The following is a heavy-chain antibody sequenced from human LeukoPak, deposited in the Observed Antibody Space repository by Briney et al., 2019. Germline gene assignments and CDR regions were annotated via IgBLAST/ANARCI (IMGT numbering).Heavy chain of an antibody. CDR3: ARESGVDHAGY. D-gene: IGHD3-3*01. CDR2: IYHSGST. V-gene: IGHV4-30-2*01. Sequence: SETLSLTCTVSGGSISSGGYYWSWIRQPPGKGLEWIGYIYHSGSTYYNPSLKSRVTISVDRSKNQFSLKLSSVTAADTAVYYCARESGVDHAGYWGQGTLVTVSS. CDR1: GGSISSGGYY. J-gene: IGHJ4*02.